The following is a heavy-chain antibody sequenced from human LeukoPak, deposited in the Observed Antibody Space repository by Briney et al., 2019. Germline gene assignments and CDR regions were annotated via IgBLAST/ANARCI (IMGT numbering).Heavy chain of an antibody. V-gene: IGHV3-7*01. CDR2: IKQDGSEK. J-gene: IGHJ6*03. D-gene: IGHD6-19*01. CDR3: ARDLAYSSGWPQYYYYYYMDV. CDR1: GFTFSSYW. Sequence: GGSLRLSCAASGFTFSSYWMSWVRQAPGKGLEWVANIKQDGSEKYYVDSVKGRFTISRDNAKNSLYLQMNSLRAEDTAVYYCARDLAYSSGWPQYYYYYYMDVWGKGTTVTISS.